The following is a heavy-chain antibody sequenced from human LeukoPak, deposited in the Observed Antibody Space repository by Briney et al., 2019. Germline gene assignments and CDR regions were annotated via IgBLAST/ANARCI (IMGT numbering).Heavy chain of an antibody. CDR2: VDHTGST. J-gene: IGHJ4*02. D-gene: IGHD6-13*01. CDR3: ARAIAAAANFDY. Sequence: PSETLSLTCSVSDDSITMYYWTWIRQPPGKGLEWIGYVDHTGSTNYNPSLKSRVTISVDTSKNQFSLKLSSVTAADTAVYYCARAIAAAANFDYWGQGTLVTVSS. V-gene: IGHV4-59*01. CDR1: DDSITMYY.